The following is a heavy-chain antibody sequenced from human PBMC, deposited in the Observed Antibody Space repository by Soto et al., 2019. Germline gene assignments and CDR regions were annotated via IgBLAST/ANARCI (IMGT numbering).Heavy chain of an antibody. CDR3: ARDGDTAGDL. V-gene: IGHV4-4*07. CDR1: VPSSPFGS. CDR2: FYSTESS. D-gene: IGHD3-3*01. Sequence: QVQLQESGPGLVKPSETLSLTCTVSVPSSPFGSWSWIRQPAGKGLEWIGRFYSTESSIYNPNLTSRVTISVDTSKNELSLKVASVTAADTAVYYCARDGDTAGDLWGQGTLVTVSS. J-gene: IGHJ5*02.